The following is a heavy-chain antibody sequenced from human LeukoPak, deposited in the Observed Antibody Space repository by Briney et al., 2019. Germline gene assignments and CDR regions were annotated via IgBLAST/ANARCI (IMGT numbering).Heavy chain of an antibody. J-gene: IGHJ5*02. D-gene: IGHD5-12*01. CDR1: GYTFTGYY. CDR2: INPNSGGT. V-gene: IGHV1-2*02. CDR3: ARGPPKYSGYDSNWFDP. Sequence: ASVKVSCKASGYTFTGYYMHWVRQAPGQGLEWMGWINPNSGGTNYAQKFQGRVTMTRDTSISTAYMELSRLRSDDTAVYCCARGPPKYSGYDSNWFDPWGQGTLVTVSS.